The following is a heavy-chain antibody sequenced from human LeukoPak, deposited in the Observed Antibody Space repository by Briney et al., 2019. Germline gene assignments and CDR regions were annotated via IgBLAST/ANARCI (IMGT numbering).Heavy chain of an antibody. V-gene: IGHV4-39*01. CDR2: ISYTGTT. J-gene: IGHJ4*02. D-gene: IGHD6-19*01. CDR3: ARQKGGVAGLKYYFDY. Sequence: SETLSLTCTVSGGSISSSTYYWGWIRQSPGKGLEWIGSISYTGTTYYKSSLKSRVTISVDTSKNQFSLDLGSVAAADTAVYYCARQKGGVAGLKYYFDYWGQGTLVTVSS. CDR1: GGSISSSTYY.